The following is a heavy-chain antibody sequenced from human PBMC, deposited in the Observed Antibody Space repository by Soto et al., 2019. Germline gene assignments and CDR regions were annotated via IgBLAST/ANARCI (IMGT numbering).Heavy chain of an antibody. CDR3: TRGLFSGSSYSGSWYYFDS. D-gene: IGHD1-26*01. V-gene: IGHV4-59*08. CDR2: IYYSGST. CDR1: GGSISSYY. J-gene: IGHJ4*02. Sequence: PSETLSLTCTVSGGSISSYYWSWIRQPPGKGLEWIGYIYYSGSTNYNPSLKSRVTISVDPSKNQFSLKLSSVTAADTAVYYCTRGLFSGSSYSGSWYYFDSWGQGTMVTVSS.